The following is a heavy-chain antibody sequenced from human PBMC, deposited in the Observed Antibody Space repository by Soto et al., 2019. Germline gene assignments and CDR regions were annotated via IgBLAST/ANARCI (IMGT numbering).Heavy chain of an antibody. V-gene: IGHV4-31*03. CDR2: IYHSGSS. CDR1: GASMSRGGYY. D-gene: IGHD3-16*01. Sequence: PSETLSLTCTVSGASMSRGGYYWSWIRQHPRKGLEWIGYIYHSGSSYYNPSLRSRVTMSVDTSKNQFSLQLSSMTAADTAVYYCARNDYTPWIDPSGQGTLVTVST. J-gene: IGHJ5*02. CDR3: ARNDYTPWIDP.